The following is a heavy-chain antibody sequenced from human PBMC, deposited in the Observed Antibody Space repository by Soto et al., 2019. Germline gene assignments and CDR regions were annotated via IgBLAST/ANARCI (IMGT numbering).Heavy chain of an antibody. CDR3: ARALGNNYGSFAY. D-gene: IGHD4-17*01. CDR2: ISYDGSNK. CDR1: GFTFSNYA. Sequence: QVQLVESGGGVVQPGTSLRLSCVASGFTFSNYAMNWVRQAPGKGLEWVAVISYDGSNKYYADSVKGRITISRDNSRNTLYLQMNNLRAEDTAMYYCARALGNNYGSFAYWGQGTLVTASS. V-gene: IGHV3-30-3*01. J-gene: IGHJ4*02.